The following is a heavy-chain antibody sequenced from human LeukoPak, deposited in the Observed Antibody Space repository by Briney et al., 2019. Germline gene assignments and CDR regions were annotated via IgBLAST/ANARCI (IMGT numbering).Heavy chain of an antibody. V-gene: IGHV4-39*07. CDR3: ARGVAFALWFGEPNLSPFDY. Sequence: SETLSLTCTVSGGSISSSSYYWGWIRQPPGKGLEWIGSIYYSGSTYYNPSLKSRVTISVDTSKNQFSLKLSSVTAADTAVYYCARGVAFALWFGEPNLSPFDYWGQGTLVTVSS. CDR1: GGSISSSSYY. CDR2: IYYSGST. J-gene: IGHJ4*02. D-gene: IGHD3-10*01.